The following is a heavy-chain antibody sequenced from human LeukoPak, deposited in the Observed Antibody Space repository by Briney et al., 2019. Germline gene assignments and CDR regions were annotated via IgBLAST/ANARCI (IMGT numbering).Heavy chain of an antibody. CDR1: GGSISGYY. CDR3: ARGGVVVPAAFDY. Sequence: PSETLSLTCTVSGGSISGYYWSWIRQPPGKGLEWIGEINHSGSTNYNPSLKSRVTISVDTSKNQFSLKLSSVTAADTAVYYCARGGVVVPAAFDYWGQGTLVTVSS. CDR2: INHSGST. D-gene: IGHD2-2*01. V-gene: IGHV4-34*01. J-gene: IGHJ4*02.